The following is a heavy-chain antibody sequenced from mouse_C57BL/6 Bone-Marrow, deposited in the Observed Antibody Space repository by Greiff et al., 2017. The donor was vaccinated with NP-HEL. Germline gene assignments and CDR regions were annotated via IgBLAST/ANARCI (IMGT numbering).Heavy chain of an antibody. CDR2: ISSGGSYT. CDR3: ARRGDVYYFDY. Sequence: EVKLMESGGDLVKPGGSLKLSCAASGFTFSSYGMSWVRQTPDKRLEWVATISSGGSYTYYPDSVKGRFTISRDNAKNTLYLHMSSLKSEDTDMDYWARRGDVYYFDYWGQGTTLTVSS. V-gene: IGHV5-6*02. CDR1: GFTFSSYG. D-gene: IGHD3-3*01. J-gene: IGHJ2*01.